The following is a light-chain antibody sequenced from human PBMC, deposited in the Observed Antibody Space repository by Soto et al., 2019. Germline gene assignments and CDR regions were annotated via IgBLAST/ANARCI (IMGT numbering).Light chain of an antibody. CDR1: QDISNY. J-gene: IGKJ5*01. CDR2: DAS. Sequence: DIQMNQSPSSLSASVGDRVTITCQASQDISNYLNWYQQKPGKAPKLLIYDASNLETGVPSRFSGSGSGTDFTFTISSLQPEEIATYYCQQYDNLPITFGQGTRLEI. CDR3: QQYDNLPIT. V-gene: IGKV1-33*01.